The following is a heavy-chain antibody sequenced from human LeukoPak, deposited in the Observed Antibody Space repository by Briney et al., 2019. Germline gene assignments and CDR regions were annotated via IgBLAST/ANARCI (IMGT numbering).Heavy chain of an antibody. V-gene: IGHV4-34*01. D-gene: IGHD3-10*01. J-gene: IGHJ4*02. CDR3: VGYYYGSGSYHNYPNFDY. CDR2: INHRGST. CDR1: GGSFSGHY. Sequence: PSETLSLTCAVYGGSFSGHYGSWIRHPPGKGLEWIGEINHRGSTNYHPSLKSRVTISGDTSKNQFSLKLSSVTAADTAVYYCVGYYYGSGSYHNYPNFDYWGQGTLVTVSS.